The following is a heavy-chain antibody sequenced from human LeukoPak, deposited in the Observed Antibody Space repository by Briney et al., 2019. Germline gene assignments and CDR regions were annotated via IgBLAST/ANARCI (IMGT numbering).Heavy chain of an antibody. D-gene: IGHD3-9*01. V-gene: IGHV3-23*01. Sequence: GGSLRLSCAASGFTFSSYAMSWVRQAPGKGLEWVSAISGSGGSTYYADSVKGRFTISRDNSKNTLYLQMNSLRAEDTAVYYCAREGLYYDILTGYYVPNAFDIWGQGTMVTVSS. CDR2: ISGSGGST. CDR3: AREGLYYDILTGYYVPNAFDI. J-gene: IGHJ3*02. CDR1: GFTFSSYA.